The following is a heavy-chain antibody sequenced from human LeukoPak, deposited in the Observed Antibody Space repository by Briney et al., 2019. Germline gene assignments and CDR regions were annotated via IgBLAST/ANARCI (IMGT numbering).Heavy chain of an antibody. CDR2: ISGSGGST. V-gene: IGHV3-23*01. D-gene: IGHD3-3*01. Sequence: TGGSLRLSCAASGFTFSSYAMSWVRQAPGKGLEWVSAISGSGGSTYYADSVKGRFTISRDNSKNTLYLQMNSLRAEDTAVYYCAKVLLRFLEWSPNWFDPWGQGTLVTVSS. CDR1: GFTFSSYA. CDR3: AKVLLRFLEWSPNWFDP. J-gene: IGHJ5*02.